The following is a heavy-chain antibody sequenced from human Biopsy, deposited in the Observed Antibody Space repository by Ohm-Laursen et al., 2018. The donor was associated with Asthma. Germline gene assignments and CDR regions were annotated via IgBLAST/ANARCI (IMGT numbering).Heavy chain of an antibody. CDR1: GASVSSASDY. Sequence: SDTLSLTCTVSGASVSSASDYWSWIRQPPGKGLEWIGYIFDSGSTNYNPSLLGRVTISVDTSKNQFSLILYSVTPADTAVYYCARDEEYYYDSSGYYHHGGAYDIWGQGTMVNVSS. V-gene: IGHV4-61*01. J-gene: IGHJ3*02. D-gene: IGHD3-22*01. CDR3: ARDEEYYYDSSGYYHHGGAYDI. CDR2: IFDSGST.